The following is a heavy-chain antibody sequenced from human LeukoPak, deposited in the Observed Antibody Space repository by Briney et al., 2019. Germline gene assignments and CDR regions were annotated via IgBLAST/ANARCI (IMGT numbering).Heavy chain of an antibody. J-gene: IGHJ4*02. CDR2: IIPILGIA. Sequence: ASVKVSCKASGYTFSSYAISWVRQAPGQGLEWMGRIIPILGIANYAQKFQGRVTITADKSTSTAYMELSSLRSEDTAVYYCASPYDSSGYWGYWGQGTLVTVSS. D-gene: IGHD3-22*01. V-gene: IGHV1-69*04. CDR3: ASPYDSSGYWGY. CDR1: GYTFSSYA.